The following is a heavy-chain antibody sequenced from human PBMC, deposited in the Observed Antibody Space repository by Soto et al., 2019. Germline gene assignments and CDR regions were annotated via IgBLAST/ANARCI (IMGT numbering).Heavy chain of an antibody. CDR3: ARHVRYSSGGPPPDY. CDR2: IYPGDSDT. J-gene: IGHJ4*02. CDR1: GYSFTSHW. Sequence: PGESLKISCKGSGYSFTSHWIGWVRQMPGKGLEWMGIIYPGDSDTRYSPSFQGQVTISADKSISTAYLQWSSLKASDTAMYYCARHVRYSSGGPPPDYWGQGTLVTVSS. V-gene: IGHV5-51*01. D-gene: IGHD6-19*01.